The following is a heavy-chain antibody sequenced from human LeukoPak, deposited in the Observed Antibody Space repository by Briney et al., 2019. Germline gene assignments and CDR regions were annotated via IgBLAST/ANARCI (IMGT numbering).Heavy chain of an antibody. J-gene: IGHJ4*02. Sequence: SETLSLTCAVSGGSISSSNWWSWVRQPPGKGLEWIGEIYHSGSTNYNPSLKSRVTISVDTSKNQFSLKLSSVTAADTAVYYCARGHTWIPLYYFDYWGQGTLVTVSS. V-gene: IGHV4-4*02. D-gene: IGHD5-18*01. CDR1: GGSISSSNW. CDR2: IYHSGST. CDR3: ARGHTWIPLYYFDY.